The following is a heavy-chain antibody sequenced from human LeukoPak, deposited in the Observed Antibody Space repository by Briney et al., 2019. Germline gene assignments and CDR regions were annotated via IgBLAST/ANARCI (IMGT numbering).Heavy chain of an antibody. CDR1: GYTFTGYY. CDR2: INPSSGGT. Sequence: VASVKVSCKASGYTFTGYYMHWVRQAPGQGLEWMGWINPSSGGTNYAQKFQGRVTMTRDTSISTAYMELSRLRSDDTAVYYCARGGYGDYGDDAFDIWGQGTMVTVSS. D-gene: IGHD4-17*01. CDR3: ARGGYGDYGDDAFDI. J-gene: IGHJ3*02. V-gene: IGHV1-2*02.